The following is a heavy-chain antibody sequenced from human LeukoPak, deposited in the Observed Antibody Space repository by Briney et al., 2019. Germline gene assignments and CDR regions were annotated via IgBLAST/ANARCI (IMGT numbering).Heavy chain of an antibody. CDR3: AHRGYYDSSGYTGARAFDI. D-gene: IGHD3-22*01. Sequence: SGPTLVNPTQTLTLTCTFSGFSLSTSGVGVGWIRQPPGKALEWLALIYWNDDKRYSPSLKSRLTITKDTSKNQVVLTMTNMDPVDTATYYCAHRGYYDSSGYTGARAFDIGGQGTMVTVSS. V-gene: IGHV2-5*01. CDR2: IYWNDDK. J-gene: IGHJ3*02. CDR1: GFSLSTSGVG.